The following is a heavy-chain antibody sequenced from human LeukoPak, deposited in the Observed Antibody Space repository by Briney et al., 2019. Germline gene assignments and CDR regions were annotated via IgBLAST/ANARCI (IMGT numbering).Heavy chain of an antibody. CDR2: IYYSGST. V-gene: IGHV4-59*08. CDR3: ARHILSVAGTNAFDI. CDR1: GGSISSYY. D-gene: IGHD6-19*01. Sequence: SETLSLTCTVSGGSISSYYWSWIRQPPGKELEWIGYIYYSGSTNYNPSLKSRVTISVDTSKNQFSLKLSSVTAADTAVYYRARHILSVAGTNAFDIWGQGTMVTVSS. J-gene: IGHJ3*02.